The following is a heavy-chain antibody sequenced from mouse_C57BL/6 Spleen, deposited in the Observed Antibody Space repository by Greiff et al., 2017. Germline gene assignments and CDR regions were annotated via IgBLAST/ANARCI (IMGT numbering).Heavy chain of an antibody. CDR1: GYTFTSYW. V-gene: IGHV1-50*01. J-gene: IGHJ3*01. CDR2: IDPSDSYT. Sequence: QVQLQQPGAELVKPGASVKLSCKASGYTFTSYWMQWVKQRPGQGLEWIGEIDPSDSYTNYNQKFKGKATVTVDTSSSTAYMQLSSLTSEDSAVYYCARTGAYGSTYGGVAYWGQGTLVTVSA. D-gene: IGHD1-1*01. CDR3: ARTGAYGSTYGGVAY.